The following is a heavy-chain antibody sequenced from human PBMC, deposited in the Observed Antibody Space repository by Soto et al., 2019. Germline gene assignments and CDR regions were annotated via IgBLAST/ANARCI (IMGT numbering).Heavy chain of an antibody. V-gene: IGHV3-30*14. CDR1: VFTFSSYA. CDR2: ISYDGSNK. D-gene: IGHD3-22*01. Sequence: PGGCLRLSCAASVFTFSSYAMPWVRQAPGKGLEWVAVISYDGSNKYYADSVKGRFTISRDNSKNTLYLQMNSLRAEDTAVYYCARDYYDSSGNTYYFDYWGQGTMVTVSS. J-gene: IGHJ4*02. CDR3: ARDYYDSSGNTYYFDY.